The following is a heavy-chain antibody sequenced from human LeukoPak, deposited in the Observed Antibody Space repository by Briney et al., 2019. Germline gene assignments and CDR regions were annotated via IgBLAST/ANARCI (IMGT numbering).Heavy chain of an antibody. V-gene: IGHV3-30-3*01. Sequence: GSLRLSCAASGFTFSSYAMHWVRQAPGKGLEWVAVISYDGSNKYYADSVKGRFTISRDNSKNTLYLQMNSLRAEDTAVYYCAKGTSYSSGWPFDYWGQGTLVTVSS. J-gene: IGHJ4*02. CDR2: ISYDGSNK. CDR3: AKGTSYSSGWPFDY. D-gene: IGHD6-19*01. CDR1: GFTFSSYA.